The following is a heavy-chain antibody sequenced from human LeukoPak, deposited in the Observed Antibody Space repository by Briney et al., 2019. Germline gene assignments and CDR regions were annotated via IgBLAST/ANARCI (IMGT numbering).Heavy chain of an antibody. Sequence: ASVKVSCKASGYTFTSYYMHWVRQAPGQGLEWMGLINPSGGSTSYAQKFQGRVTITRDTSASTAYMELSSLRSEDTAVYYCARGGVPGYFYDSSGYYYHYFDFWGQGTLVTVSS. J-gene: IGHJ4*02. D-gene: IGHD3-22*01. CDR1: GYTFTSYY. CDR3: ARGGVPGYFYDSSGYYYHYFDF. CDR2: INPSGGST. V-gene: IGHV1-46*01.